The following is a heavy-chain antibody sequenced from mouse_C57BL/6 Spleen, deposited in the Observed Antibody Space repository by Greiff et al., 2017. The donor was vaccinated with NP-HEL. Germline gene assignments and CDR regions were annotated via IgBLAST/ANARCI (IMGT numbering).Heavy chain of an antibody. CDR2: ISSGSSTI. CDR1: GFTFSDYG. D-gene: IGHD1-1*01. CDR3: AKPYYYGSRDWYFDV. J-gene: IGHJ1*03. Sequence: EVQGVESGGGLVKPGGSLKLSCAASGFTFSDYGMHWVRQAPEKGLEWVAYISSGSSTIYYADTVKGRFTISRDNAKNTLFLQMTSLRSEDTAMYYCAKPYYYGSRDWYFDVWGTGTTVTVSS. V-gene: IGHV5-17*01.